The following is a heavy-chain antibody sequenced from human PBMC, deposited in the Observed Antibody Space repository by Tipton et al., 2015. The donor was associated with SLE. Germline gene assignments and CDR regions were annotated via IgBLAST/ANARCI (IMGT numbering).Heavy chain of an antibody. Sequence: TLSLTCTVSGGSISSGGYSWSWIRQPPVKGLEWIGYIYHSGTTYYNPSLKSRVTTSVDRSKNQFSLKMTSVTAADTAVYYCARVDTLRYYYMDVWGKGTTVTVSS. CDR1: GGSISSGGYS. V-gene: IGHV4-30-2*01. CDR3: ARVDTLRYYYMDV. D-gene: IGHD2-2*02. J-gene: IGHJ6*03. CDR2: IYHSGTT.